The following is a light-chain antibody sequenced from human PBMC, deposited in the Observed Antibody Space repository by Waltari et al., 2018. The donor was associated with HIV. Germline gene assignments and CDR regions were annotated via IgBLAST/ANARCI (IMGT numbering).Light chain of an antibody. CDR2: ANN. V-gene: IGLV1-40*01. CDR3: QSYDSTLRVV. Sequence: QPVLTQPPSVSGAPGQRVTISCTRSSSNIGATYDVNWYQQIPGTAPNLLIYANNHRPSGVPDRFSGSKSGTSASLAITGLQAEDEADYYCQSYDSTLRVVFGGGTKLTVL. J-gene: IGLJ2*01. CDR1: SSNIGATYD.